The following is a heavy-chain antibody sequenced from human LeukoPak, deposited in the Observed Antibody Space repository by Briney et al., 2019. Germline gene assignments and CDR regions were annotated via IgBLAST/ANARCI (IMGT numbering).Heavy chain of an antibody. CDR3: ARDWRIGSSWWIDY. CDR2: INHSGST. D-gene: IGHD6-13*01. CDR1: GGSFSGYY. J-gene: IGHJ4*02. V-gene: IGHV4-34*01. Sequence: PSETLSLTCAVYGGSFSGYYWSWIRQPPGKGLEWIGEINHSGSTNYNPSLKSRVTISVDTSKNQFSLKLSSVTAADTAVYYCARDWRIGSSWWIDYWGQGTLVTVSS.